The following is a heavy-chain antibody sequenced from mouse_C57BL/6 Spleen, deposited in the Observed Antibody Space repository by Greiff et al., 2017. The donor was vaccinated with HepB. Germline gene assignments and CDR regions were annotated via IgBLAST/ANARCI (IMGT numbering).Heavy chain of an antibody. CDR1: GSTFTSYW. CDR2: IDPSDSYT. D-gene: IGHD2-3*01. Sequence: QVQLQQPGAELVKPGASVKLSSKASGSTFTSYWMQGVQQRPGQGLEWIGEIDPSDSYTNYNQKFKGKATVTVDTSSSTAYMQLSSLTSEDSAVYYCARYDGYLDYWGQGTTLTVSS. V-gene: IGHV1-50*01. CDR3: ARYDGYLDY. J-gene: IGHJ2*01.